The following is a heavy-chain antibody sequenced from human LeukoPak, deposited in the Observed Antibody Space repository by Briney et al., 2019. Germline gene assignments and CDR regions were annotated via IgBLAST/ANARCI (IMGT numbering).Heavy chain of an antibody. D-gene: IGHD3-9*01. CDR2: ISSSSSYI. J-gene: IGHJ4*02. CDR3: ASLWHYDILTGYYADY. Sequence: GGSLRLSCAASGFTFSSYSMNWVRQAPGKGLEWVSSISSSSSYIYYADSVKGRFTTSRDNAKNSLYLQMNSLRAEDTAVYYCASLWHYDILTGYYADYWGQGTLVTVSS. V-gene: IGHV3-21*01. CDR1: GFTFSSYS.